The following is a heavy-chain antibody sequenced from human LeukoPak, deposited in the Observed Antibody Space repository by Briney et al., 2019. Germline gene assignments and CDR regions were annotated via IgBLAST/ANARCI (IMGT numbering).Heavy chain of an antibody. D-gene: IGHD3-10*01. V-gene: IGHV3-74*01. CDR2: TDTDGSST. Sequence: PGGSLRLSCTASGFTFSDYWMHWVRQAPGKELVWVSRTDTDGSSTTYADSVKGRFTISRDNAKNTVYLEMNSLRAEDTAVYYCARGMTYYYGSGKSDYWGQGSLVTVSS. CDR3: ARGMTYYYGSGKSDY. CDR1: GFTFSDYW. J-gene: IGHJ4*02.